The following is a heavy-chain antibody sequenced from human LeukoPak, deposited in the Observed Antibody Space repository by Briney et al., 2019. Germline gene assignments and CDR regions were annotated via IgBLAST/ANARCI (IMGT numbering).Heavy chain of an antibody. V-gene: IGHV3-48*03. CDR2: ISSSGSTI. Sequence: GGSLRLSCAASGFTFSSYEMNWVRQAPGKGLEWVSYISSSGSTIYYADSVKGRFTISRDNAKNSLYLQMNSLRAEDTAVYYRARDSYYDFWSGYPYYYYYGMDVWGQGTTVTVSS. J-gene: IGHJ6*02. CDR1: GFTFSSYE. CDR3: ARDSYYDFWSGYPYYYYYGMDV. D-gene: IGHD3-3*01.